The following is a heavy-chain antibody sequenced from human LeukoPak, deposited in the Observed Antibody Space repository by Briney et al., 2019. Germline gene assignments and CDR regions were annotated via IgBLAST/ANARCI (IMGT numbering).Heavy chain of an antibody. V-gene: IGHV4-59*01. CDR1: GGSITSYY. D-gene: IGHD3-10*01. CDR3: ARVTTVMVREVNSWFDP. J-gene: IGHJ5*02. CDR2: VYYSGST. Sequence: SETLSLTCTVSGGSITSYYWSWIRQPPGKGLDWIGNVYYSGSTNYNPSLKSRVLLSVDTSRNQLSLRLSSVTAADTAIYYCARVTTVMVREVNSWFDPWGQGTLVTVSS.